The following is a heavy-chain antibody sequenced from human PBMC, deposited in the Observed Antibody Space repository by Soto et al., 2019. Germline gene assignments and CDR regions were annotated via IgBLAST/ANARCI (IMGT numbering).Heavy chain of an antibody. CDR1: GISLSTSGVD. CDR3: AHRRPYSSSPKYFFDY. J-gene: IGHJ4*02. Sequence: QITLKESGPTLVKPTQTLMLTCTFSGISLSTSGVDVGWIRQPPGTALQWLALLYWDDDKRSSPSLKSRLTITNDTSKNHVVLTMTNMHPLDTATDYCAHRRPYSSSPKYFFDYWLQGTLLTVSS. D-gene: IGHD6-6*01. V-gene: IGHV2-5*02. CDR2: LYWDDDK.